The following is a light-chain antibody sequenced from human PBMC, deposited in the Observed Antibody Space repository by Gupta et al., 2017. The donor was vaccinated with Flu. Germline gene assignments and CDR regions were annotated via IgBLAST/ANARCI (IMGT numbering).Light chain of an antibody. Sequence: IVLTQSPGTLSLSPGERATLSCRASQSISSSDLAWYQQKPGQAPRLLIFDSSSRATGIPDRFSGSGYETEFTLTISRREPEDFAVYYCQHKGRPPCSFGQGTPVDIE. J-gene: IGKJ5*01. V-gene: IGKV3-20*01. CDR3: QHKGRPPCS. CDR2: DSS. CDR1: QSISSSD.